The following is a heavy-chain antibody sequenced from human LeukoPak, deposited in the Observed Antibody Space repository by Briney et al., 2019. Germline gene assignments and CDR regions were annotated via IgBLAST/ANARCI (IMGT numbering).Heavy chain of an antibody. CDR1: GGSISSGGYY. V-gene: IGHV4-61*08. J-gene: IGHJ5*02. CDR3: AGVVPAPDNWFDP. Sequence: KPSETLSLTCTVSGGSISSGGYYWSWIRQHPGKDLEWIGYVYYSGSTNYNPSLKSRVTISVDTSKDQFSLKLSSVTAADTAVYYCAGVVPAPDNWFDPWGQGTLVTVSS. D-gene: IGHD4/OR15-4a*01. CDR2: VYYSGST.